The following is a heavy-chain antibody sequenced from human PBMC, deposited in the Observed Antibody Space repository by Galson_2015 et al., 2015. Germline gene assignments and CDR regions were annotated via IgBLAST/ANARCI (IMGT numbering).Heavy chain of an antibody. J-gene: IGHJ4*02. CDR3: AKGFGRIAVAGSRYLDY. Sequence: SLRLSGAASGFTFSSYAMSWVRQAPGKGLEWVSISSAGGGDTNYADSVKGRFTVSRDNSKNTLYLQMNSLRAEDTAVYYCAKGFGRIAVAGSRYLDYWGQGTLVTVSS. V-gene: IGHV3-23*01. D-gene: IGHD6-19*01. CDR2: SSAGGGDT. CDR1: GFTFSSYA.